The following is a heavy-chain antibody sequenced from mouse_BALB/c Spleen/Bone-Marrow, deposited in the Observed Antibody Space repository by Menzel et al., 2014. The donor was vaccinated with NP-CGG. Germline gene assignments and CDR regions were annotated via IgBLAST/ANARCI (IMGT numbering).Heavy chain of an antibody. Sequence: EVMLVESGGGLVQPGGSLRLSCTTSGFTFTDSCMSWVRQPPGKALEWLGFIRNKAYDYTTEYSASVKGRFTISRDSSQSILYLQMNTLRPEDSATYYCARFPMDYWGQGTSVTVSS. CDR3: ARFPMDY. J-gene: IGHJ4*01. CDR1: GFTFTDSC. CDR2: IRNKAYDYTT. V-gene: IGHV7-3*02.